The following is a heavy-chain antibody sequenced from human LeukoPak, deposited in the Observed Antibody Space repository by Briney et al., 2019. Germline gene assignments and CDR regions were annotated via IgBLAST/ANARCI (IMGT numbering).Heavy chain of an antibody. Sequence: SETLSLTCIVSGGSISSRSYYWTWIRQHPGKGLEWIGYISNSGTTSYNPSLKSRVSISVDTSNNQFSLRLSSVTAADTAVYYCARDVVVTSSPDSFDIWAEGPWSPSLQ. CDR3: ARDVVVTSSPDSFDI. V-gene: IGHV4-31*03. CDR2: ISNSGTT. D-gene: IGHD2-21*02. J-gene: IGHJ3*02. CDR1: GGSISSRSYY.